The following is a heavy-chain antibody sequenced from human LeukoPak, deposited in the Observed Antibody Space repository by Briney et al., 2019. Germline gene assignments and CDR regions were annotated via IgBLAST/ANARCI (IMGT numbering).Heavy chain of an antibody. V-gene: IGHV3-49*03. J-gene: IGHJ4*02. Sequence: PGGSLRLSCTASGFTLGDYAMSWFRQAPGEGLEWVGFIRSKAYGGTTEYAASVKGRFTISRDDSKSIAYLQMNSLKTEDTAVYYCASREYSSSWYGGFDYWGQGTLVTVSS. CDR2: IRSKAYGGTT. CDR3: ASREYSSSWYGGFDY. D-gene: IGHD6-13*01. CDR1: GFTLGDYA.